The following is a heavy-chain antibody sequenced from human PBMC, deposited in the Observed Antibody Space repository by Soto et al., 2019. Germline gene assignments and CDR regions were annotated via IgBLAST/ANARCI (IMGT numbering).Heavy chain of an antibody. CDR1: GGYISSSSYY. J-gene: IGHJ3*02. CDR3: ARPSPRYCSGGSCLEFPDAFDI. Sequence: SETLSLTCTVSGGYISSSSYYWGWIRQPPGKGLEWIGSIYYSGSTYYNPSLKSRVTISVDTSKNQFSLKLSSVTAADTAVYYCARPSPRYCSGGSCLEFPDAFDIWGQGTMVTVSS. CDR2: IYYSGST. D-gene: IGHD2-15*01. V-gene: IGHV4-39*01.